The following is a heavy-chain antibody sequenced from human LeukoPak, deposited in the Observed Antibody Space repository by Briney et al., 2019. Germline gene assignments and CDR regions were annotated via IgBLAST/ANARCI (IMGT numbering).Heavy chain of an antibody. Sequence: PSETLSLTCTVSGASISSYYWSWIRQPQGKGLEWIGYISYSGGPNCNPSLKSRVTISADTSKNQFSLNLSSVTAADTAVYYCARVGHIVAAGTYDWWGQGTLVTVSS. V-gene: IGHV4-59*08. CDR2: ISYSGGP. CDR1: GASISSYY. D-gene: IGHD6-13*01. CDR3: ARVGHIVAAGTYDW. J-gene: IGHJ4*02.